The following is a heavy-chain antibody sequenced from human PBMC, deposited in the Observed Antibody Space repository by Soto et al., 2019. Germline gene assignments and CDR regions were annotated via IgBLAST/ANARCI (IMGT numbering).Heavy chain of an antibody. CDR1: GFTFSSYS. V-gene: IGHV3-21*01. J-gene: IGHJ6*02. CDR2: FSSSSSYI. Sequence: EVQLVESGGGLVKPGGSLRLSCAASGFTFSSYSMNWVRQAPGKGLEWVSSFSSSSSYIYYADSVKGRFTISRDNAKNSLYLQMNSLRAEDTAVYYCASIGVDSSGYLYYYYGMDVWGQGTTVTVSS. D-gene: IGHD3-22*01. CDR3: ASIGVDSSGYLYYYYGMDV.